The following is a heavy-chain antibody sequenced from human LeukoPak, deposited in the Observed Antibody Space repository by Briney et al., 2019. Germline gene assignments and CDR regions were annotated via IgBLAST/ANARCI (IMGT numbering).Heavy chain of an antibody. Sequence: GGSLRLSCAASGFTFSSYSMNWVRQAPGKGLEWVSSISSSSSYIYYADSVKGRFTISRDNAKNSLYLQMNSLRAEDTAVYYCARDHGVVAATFDYWGQGTLVTVSS. CDR3: ARDHGVVAATFDY. CDR1: GFTFSSYS. J-gene: IGHJ4*02. D-gene: IGHD2-15*01. CDR2: ISSSSSYI. V-gene: IGHV3-21*01.